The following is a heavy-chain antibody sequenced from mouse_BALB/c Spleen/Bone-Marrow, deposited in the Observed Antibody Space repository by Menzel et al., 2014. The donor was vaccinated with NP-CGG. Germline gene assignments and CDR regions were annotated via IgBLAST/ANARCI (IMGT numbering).Heavy chain of an antibody. CDR3: ARWDYGSSYPY. V-gene: IGHV1-14*01. J-gene: IGHJ2*01. D-gene: IGHD1-1*01. Sequence: ESGPELVKPGASVKMSCKASGYTFTSYVMHWVKQKPGQGLEWIGYINPYNDGAKYNEKFKGKATLTSDKSSSTAYMELSSLTSEDSAVYYCARWDYGSSYPYWGQGTTLTVSS. CDR1: GYTFTSYV. CDR2: INPYNDGA.